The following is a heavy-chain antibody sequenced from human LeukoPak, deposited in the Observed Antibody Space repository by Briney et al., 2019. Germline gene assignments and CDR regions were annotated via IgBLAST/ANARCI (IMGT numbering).Heavy chain of an antibody. D-gene: IGHD3-16*01. V-gene: IGHV3-66*01. J-gene: IGHJ4*02. CDR2: IYTGGTT. Sequence: PGGSLRRSCAASGFTVSSSNYMNWVRQAPGKGLEWVSGIYTGGTTYYTDSVKGRFTISRDNPNNTLYLQMHSLRAEDTAVYYCAREISRFGIWGQGTLVTVSS. CDR1: GFTVSSSNY. CDR3: AREISRFGI.